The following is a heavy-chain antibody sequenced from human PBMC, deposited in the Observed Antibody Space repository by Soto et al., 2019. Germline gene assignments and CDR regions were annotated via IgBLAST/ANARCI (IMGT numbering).Heavy chain of an antibody. J-gene: IGHJ6*03. V-gene: IGHV3-7*01. D-gene: IGHD1-1*01. CDR2: IKQDGSDI. CDR1: GFTFSTYW. Sequence: VQLVESGGGLVQPGGSLRLSCEASGFTFSTYWMSWVRQAPGKGLEWVATIKQDGSDIYYVDSVRGRFTISRDNAESSLYLQMRSLRAEDTAVYYCVRGCGTSNCPYYLDVWGKATTVIVSS. CDR3: VRGCGTSNCPYYLDV.